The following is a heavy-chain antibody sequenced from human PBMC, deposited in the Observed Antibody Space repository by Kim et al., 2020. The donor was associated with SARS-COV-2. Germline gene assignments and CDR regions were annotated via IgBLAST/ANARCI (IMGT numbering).Heavy chain of an antibody. D-gene: IGHD6-19*01. J-gene: IGHJ6*02. CDR3: ARFYSSGSGSRGYYYYYGMDV. CDR2: INHSGST. V-gene: IGHV4-34*01. Sequence: SETLSLTCAVYGGSFSGYYWSWIRQPPGKGLEWIGEINHSGSTNYNPSLKSRVTISVDTTKNQFSLKLSSVTAADTAVYYCARFYSSGSGSRGYYYYYGMDVWGQGTPVTVSS. CDR1: GGSFSGYY.